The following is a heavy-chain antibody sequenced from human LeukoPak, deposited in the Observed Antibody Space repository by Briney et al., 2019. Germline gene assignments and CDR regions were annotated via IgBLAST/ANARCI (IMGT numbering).Heavy chain of an antibody. CDR2: FDPEDGET. Sequence: ASVKVSCKVSGYTLTELSMHWVRQAPGKGLEWMGGFDPEDGETIYAQKFQGRVTMTEDTSTDTAYMELSSLRSEDTAVYYCATVLCSSTSCYLGAFDIWGQRTMVTVSS. CDR3: ATVLCSSTSCYLGAFDI. D-gene: IGHD2-2*01. J-gene: IGHJ3*02. V-gene: IGHV1-24*01. CDR1: GYTLTELS.